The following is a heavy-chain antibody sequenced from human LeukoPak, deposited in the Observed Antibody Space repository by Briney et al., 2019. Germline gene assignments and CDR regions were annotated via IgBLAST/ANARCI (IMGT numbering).Heavy chain of an antibody. J-gene: IGHJ1*01. Sequence: GGSLRLFCAASGFTFSRYAMSWVRQAPGKGLEGVSAISGSGGSTYYADSVKGRFTISRDNSKNTLYLQMNSLRAEDTAVYYCVWGKYSSSWYGEDFQHWGQGTRVPVSS. CDR2: ISGSGGST. CDR3: VWGKYSSSWYGEDFQH. CDR1: GFTFSRYA. V-gene: IGHV3-23*01. D-gene: IGHD6-13*01.